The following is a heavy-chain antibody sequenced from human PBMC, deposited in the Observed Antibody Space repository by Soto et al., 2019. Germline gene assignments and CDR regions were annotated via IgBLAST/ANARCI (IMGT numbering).Heavy chain of an antibody. CDR2: IKSGGSTT. J-gene: IGHJ6*03. D-gene: IGHD3-16*01. Sequence: GGSLRLSCAAFGFTFGDYWMHWIRQVPGKGPMWVSRIKSGGSTTSYADSVKGRFTISRDNARNTLFLQMNSLRDDDTAVYYCARDGMGARYYYYMDVWGKGTTVTVSS. V-gene: IGHV3-74*01. CDR1: GFTFGDYW. CDR3: ARDGMGARYYYYMDV.